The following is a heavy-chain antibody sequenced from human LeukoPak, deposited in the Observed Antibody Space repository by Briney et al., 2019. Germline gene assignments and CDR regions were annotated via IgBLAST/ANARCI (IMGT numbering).Heavy chain of an antibody. J-gene: IGHJ5*02. CDR3: ARQYYDFWSGYLFWFDP. CDR2: MNPNSGNT. D-gene: IGHD3-3*01. Sequence: GASVKVSCKASGYTFTSYDINWVRQATGQGLEWMGWMNPNSGNTGYAQKFQGRVTMTRDTSISTAYMELSRLRSDDTAVYYCARQYYDFWSGYLFWFDPWGQGTLVTVSS. CDR1: GYTFTSYD. V-gene: IGHV1-8*01.